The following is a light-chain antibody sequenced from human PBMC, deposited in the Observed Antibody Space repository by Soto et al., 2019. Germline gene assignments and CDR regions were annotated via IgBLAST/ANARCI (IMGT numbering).Light chain of an antibody. Sequence: VLTQPPSASGTPGQRVTISCSGSSSNIGSNTVNWYQQLPGTAPKLLIYSNNQRPSGVPDRFSGSKSGTSASLAISGLQSEDEADYYCAAWDDSLKDVVFGGGTKLTVL. CDR3: AAWDDSLKDVV. CDR1: SSNIGSNT. J-gene: IGLJ2*01. V-gene: IGLV1-44*01. CDR2: SNN.